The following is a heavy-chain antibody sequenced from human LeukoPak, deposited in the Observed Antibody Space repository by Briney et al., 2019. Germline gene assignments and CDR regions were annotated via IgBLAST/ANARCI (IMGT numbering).Heavy chain of an antibody. CDR3: ARRTTAEVGTSINSFDP. Sequence: ASVTVSCKASGYTFTNYYIHWVRQAPGQGLEGMGWIHPNSGGTNYAQKFQGRVTMTRDTSITTAYMELSRLTSDDTAVYFCARRTTAEVGTSINSFDPWGQGTLVTVSA. V-gene: IGHV1-2*02. J-gene: IGHJ5*02. D-gene: IGHD1-1*01. CDR2: IHPNSGGT. CDR1: GYTFTNYY.